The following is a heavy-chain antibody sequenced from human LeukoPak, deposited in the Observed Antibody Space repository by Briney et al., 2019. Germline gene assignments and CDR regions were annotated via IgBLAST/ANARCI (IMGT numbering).Heavy chain of an antibody. J-gene: IGHJ4*02. Sequence: PSGTLSLTCAVYGGSFSGYYWSWVRQPPGKGLGWIGEINHSGSTNYNPSLKSRVTISVDTSKNQFSLKLSSVTAADTAVYYCARLKGVPAGLWGQGTLVTVSS. D-gene: IGHD2-2*01. CDR1: GGSFSGYY. CDR3: ARLKGVPAGL. V-gene: IGHV4-34*01. CDR2: INHSGST.